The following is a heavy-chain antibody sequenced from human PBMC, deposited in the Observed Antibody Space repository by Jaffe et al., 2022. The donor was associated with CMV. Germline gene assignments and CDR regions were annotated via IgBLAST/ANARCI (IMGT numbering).Heavy chain of an antibody. Sequence: QVQLVESGGGVVQPGRSLRLSCAASGFTFSSYGMHWVRQAPGKGLEWVAVIWYDGSNKYYADSVKGRFTISRDNSKNTLYLQMNSLRAEDTAVYYCARDPPGGSYYDYWGQGTLVTVSS. V-gene: IGHV3-33*01. CDR1: GFTFSSYG. D-gene: IGHD3-16*01. CDR2: IWYDGSNK. J-gene: IGHJ4*02. CDR3: ARDPPGGSYYDY.